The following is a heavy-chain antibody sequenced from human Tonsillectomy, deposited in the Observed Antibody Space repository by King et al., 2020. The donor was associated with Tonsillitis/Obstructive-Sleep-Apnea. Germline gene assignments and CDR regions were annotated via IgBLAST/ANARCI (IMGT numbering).Heavy chain of an antibody. CDR2: IIPIFGTA. Sequence: QLVQSGAEVKKPGASVKVSCKASGGTFSSYAISWVRQAPGQGLEWMGGIIPIFGTANYAQKFQGRVTITADESTSTAYMELSSLRSEDTAVYYCARGSEVAVPAVCLCNFYYRDVWGKGTTVSVPS. V-gene: IGHV1-69*12. CDR1: GGTFSSYA. CDR3: ARGSEVAVPAVCLCNFYYRDV. D-gene: IGHD2-2*01. J-gene: IGHJ6*03.